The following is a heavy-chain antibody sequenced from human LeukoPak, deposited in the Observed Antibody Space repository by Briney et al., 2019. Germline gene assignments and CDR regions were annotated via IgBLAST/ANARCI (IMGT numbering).Heavy chain of an antibody. D-gene: IGHD3-22*01. Sequence: PSETLSLTCAVYGGSFSGYYWSWIRQPPGKGLEWIGEINHNGSTNYNPSLKSRVTISSETSKNQFSLKLSSVTAADTAVYYCARVSYDSSGYEDAFDIWGQGTMVTVSS. CDR2: INHNGST. CDR1: GGSFSGYY. J-gene: IGHJ3*02. V-gene: IGHV4-34*01. CDR3: ARVSYDSSGYEDAFDI.